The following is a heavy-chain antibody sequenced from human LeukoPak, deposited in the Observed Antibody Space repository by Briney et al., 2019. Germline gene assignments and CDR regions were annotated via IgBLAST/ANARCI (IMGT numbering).Heavy chain of an antibody. V-gene: IGHV5-51*01. Sequence: GESLKISCKGSGYSFTSYWIGWVRQMPGKGLEWMGIIYPGDSDTRYSPSFQGQVTISADKSISTAYLQWSSLKASDTAMYYCARAMVRGSGNYYYGMDVWGQGTTVTVSS. D-gene: IGHD1-26*01. J-gene: IGHJ6*02. CDR2: IYPGDSDT. CDR3: ARAMVRGSGNYYYGMDV. CDR1: GYSFTSYW.